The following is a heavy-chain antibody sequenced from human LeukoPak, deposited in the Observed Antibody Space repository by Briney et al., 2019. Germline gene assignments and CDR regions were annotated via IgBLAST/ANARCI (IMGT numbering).Heavy chain of an antibody. CDR2: FDPEDGET. CDR1: GYTLTELS. V-gene: IGHV1-24*01. Sequence: GASVKVSCKVSGYTLTELSMHWVRQAPGTGLEWVGGFDPEDGETIYAQKFQGRVTMTEDTSTNTAYMELSSLRSEDTAVYYCATDSLYGDFLMDVWGQGTTVTVSS. CDR3: ATDSLYGDFLMDV. D-gene: IGHD4-17*01. J-gene: IGHJ6*02.